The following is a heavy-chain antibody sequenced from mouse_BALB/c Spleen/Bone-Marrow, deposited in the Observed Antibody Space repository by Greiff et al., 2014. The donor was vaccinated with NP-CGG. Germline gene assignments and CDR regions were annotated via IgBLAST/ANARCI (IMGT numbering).Heavy chain of an antibody. J-gene: IGHJ2*01. Sequence: QVQLKESGAELVRPGSSVKISCKASGYAFSSYWMNWVKQRPGQGLEWIGQIYPGDGDTNYNGKFKSKATLTADKSSSTAYMQLSSLTSEDSAVYFCARVRNWADYWGQGTTLTVSS. CDR3: ARVRNWADY. CDR1: GYAFSSYW. V-gene: IGHV1-80*01. CDR2: IYPGDGDT. D-gene: IGHD4-1*01.